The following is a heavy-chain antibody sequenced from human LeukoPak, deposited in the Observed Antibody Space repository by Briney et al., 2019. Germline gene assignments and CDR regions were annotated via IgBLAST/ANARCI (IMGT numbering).Heavy chain of an antibody. J-gene: IGHJ4*02. CDR1: GFTVSSNY. V-gene: IGHV3-53*01. CDR2: IYSGGST. D-gene: IGHD3-22*01. Sequence: GGSLRLSCAASGFTVSSNYMSWVRQAPGKGLEWVSVIYSGGSTYYADSVKGRFTISRDNSKNTLYLQMNSLRAEDTGVYYCLLHDYYDSSAYYFDYWGQGTLVTVSS. CDR3: LLHDYYDSSAYYFDY.